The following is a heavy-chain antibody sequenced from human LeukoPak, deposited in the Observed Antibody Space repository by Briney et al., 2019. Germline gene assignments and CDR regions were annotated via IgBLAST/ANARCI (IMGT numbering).Heavy chain of an antibody. CDR2: ISYDGSNK. J-gene: IGHJ6*02. CDR1: GFTFSSYA. CDR3: AREEDCSSTSCYKDYYYYGMDV. Sequence: PGGSLRLSCAASGFTFSSYAMSWVRQAPGKGLEWVAVISYDGSNKYYADSVKGRFTISRDNSKNTLYLQMNSLRAEDTAVYYCAREEDCSSTSCYKDYYYYGMDVWGQGTTVTVSS. D-gene: IGHD2-2*02. V-gene: IGHV3-30*04.